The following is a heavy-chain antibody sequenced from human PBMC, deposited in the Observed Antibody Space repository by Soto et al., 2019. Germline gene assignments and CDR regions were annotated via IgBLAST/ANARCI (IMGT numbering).Heavy chain of an antibody. J-gene: IGHJ4*02. CDR3: ASRRGYTYGPPDF. V-gene: IGHV3-53*02. CDR2: IYSSGNT. D-gene: IGHD5-18*01. Sequence: EMQLVETGGGLTQPGGSRRLSCAASEFTVSSHYMTWVRQAPGKGLECVSIIYSSGNTHYADSVKGRFFISRDKSRNTLDLQMNSLRADDTAVYYCASRRGYTYGPPDFWGQGTLVTVSS. CDR1: EFTVSSHY.